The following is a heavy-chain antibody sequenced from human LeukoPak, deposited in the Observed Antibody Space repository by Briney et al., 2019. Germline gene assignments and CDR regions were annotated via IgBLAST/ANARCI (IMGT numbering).Heavy chain of an antibody. CDR1: GYTFTIYG. J-gene: IGHJ4*02. CDR3: AREAPYSSDDY. CDR2: ISGYNGNT. Sequence: EASVNVSCKASGYTFTIYGISWVRQAPGQGLEWMGWISGYNGNTNYAQKFQGRVTMTTDTSTSTAYMELRSLKSDDTAVYYCAREAPYSSDDYWGQGTPVTVSS. V-gene: IGHV1-18*01. D-gene: IGHD6-25*01.